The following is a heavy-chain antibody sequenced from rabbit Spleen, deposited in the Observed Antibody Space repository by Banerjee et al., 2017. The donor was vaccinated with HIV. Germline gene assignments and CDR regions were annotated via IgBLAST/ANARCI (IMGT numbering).Heavy chain of an antibody. V-gene: IGHV1S40*01. D-gene: IGHD1-1*01. CDR1: RFSFSSSYW. CDR3: ARWASSDGYFDL. Sequence: QSLEESGGDLVKPGASLTLTCTASRFSFSSSYWICWVRQAPGRGLEWIACISTGGGTTYYTTWAKGRFTISKTSSTAVALQMTSLTAADTATYFCARWASSDGYFDLWGPGTLVTV. CDR2: ISTGGGTT. J-gene: IGHJ4*01.